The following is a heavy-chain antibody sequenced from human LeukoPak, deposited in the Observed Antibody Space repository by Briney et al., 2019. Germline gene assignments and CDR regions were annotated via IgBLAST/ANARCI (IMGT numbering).Heavy chain of an antibody. CDR2: INPNSGGT. V-gene: IGHV1-2*02. Sequence: ASVKVSCTASGYTFTGYYMHWVRQAPGQGLEWMGWINPNSGGTNYAQKFQGRVTMTRDTSISTAYMELSRLRSDDTAVYYCARDARIAVAGRNDAFDIWGQGTMVTVSS. J-gene: IGHJ3*02. CDR3: ARDARIAVAGRNDAFDI. D-gene: IGHD6-19*01. CDR1: GYTFTGYY.